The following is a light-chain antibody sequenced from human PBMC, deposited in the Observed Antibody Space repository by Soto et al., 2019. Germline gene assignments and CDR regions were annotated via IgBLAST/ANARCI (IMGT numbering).Light chain of an antibody. Sequence: DIQMTQSPSSLSASVGDRVTITCRASQTISTYLNRYQQEPGKAPKLLIYAAFSLQSGVPSRFSGSGSGKDFTLTISSLQPEDFEAYYCQQSHGIPYTFGQGTKLEIK. CDR3: QQSHGIPYT. CDR2: AAF. V-gene: IGKV1-39*01. J-gene: IGKJ2*01. CDR1: QTISTY.